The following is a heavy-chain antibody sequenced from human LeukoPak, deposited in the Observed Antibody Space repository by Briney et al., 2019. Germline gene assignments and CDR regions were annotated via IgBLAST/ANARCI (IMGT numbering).Heavy chain of an antibody. V-gene: IGHV3-49*03. Sequence: GGSLRLSCTTSGFTFGDHGVSWFRQAPGKGPEWISFIKTKTYGGTTEYAASVKGRFTISRDDSTGIAYLQMDSLKPEDTAVYYCSRGVIVGAAYFDYWGQGTLVTVSS. J-gene: IGHJ4*02. CDR3: SRGVIVGAAYFDY. D-gene: IGHD1-26*01. CDR1: GFTFGDHG. CDR2: IKTKTYGGTT.